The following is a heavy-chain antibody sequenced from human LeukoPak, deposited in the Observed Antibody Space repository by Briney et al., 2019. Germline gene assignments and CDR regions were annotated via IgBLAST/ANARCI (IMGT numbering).Heavy chain of an antibody. D-gene: IGHD1-26*01. J-gene: IGHJ4*02. CDR1: GWTFSSYA. Sequence: GWSLRLSCASSGWTFSSYAMSWLRQAPGKGLEWVSAISGSGGSTYYADSVKGRFTISRDNSKNTLYLQMNSRRAEDTAVYYCAKDQGEGATDYCDYWGEGTVVSVSS. V-gene: IGHV3-23*01. CDR3: AKDQGEGATDYCDY. CDR2: ISGSGGST.